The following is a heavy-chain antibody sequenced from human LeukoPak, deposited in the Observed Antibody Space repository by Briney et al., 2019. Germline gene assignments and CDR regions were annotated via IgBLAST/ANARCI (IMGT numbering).Heavy chain of an antibody. V-gene: IGHV3-23*01. J-gene: IGHJ6*03. Sequence: GGSLRLSCAASGFTFSSYAMSWVRQAPGKGLEWVSAISGSGGSTYYADSVKGRFTISRDNSKNTLYLQMNSLRAEDTAVYYCAKVGATGGYYYYYMDVWGKGTTVTVSS. D-gene: IGHD1-26*01. CDR1: GFTFSSYA. CDR3: AKVGATGGYYYYYMDV. CDR2: ISGSGGST.